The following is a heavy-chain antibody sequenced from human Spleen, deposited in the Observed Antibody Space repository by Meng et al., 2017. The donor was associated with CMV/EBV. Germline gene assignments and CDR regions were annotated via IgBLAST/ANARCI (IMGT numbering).Heavy chain of an antibody. Sequence: VQLVESGGGVVQPGGSLRLSCAASGFTFSSYDMHWVRQAPGKVLEWVSRIDSDGRDITYADSVRGRFTISRDDAKNTLYLQMNSLRVEDTAVYYCARGVAESLGWEMGYWGQGTLVTVSS. CDR2: IDSDGRDI. V-gene: IGHV3-74*03. CDR1: GFTFSSYD. J-gene: IGHJ4*02. CDR3: ARGVAESLGWEMGY. D-gene: IGHD1-26*01.